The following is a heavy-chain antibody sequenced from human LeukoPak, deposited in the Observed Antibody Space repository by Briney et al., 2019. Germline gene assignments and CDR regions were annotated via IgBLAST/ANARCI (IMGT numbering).Heavy chain of an antibody. Sequence: GASVKVSCKASGYTFTGYYMHWVRQAPGQGLEWMGWINPNSGGTNYAQKFQGRVTLTRDMSTSTDYLELSSLRSEDTAVYYCARVDGSGISYNWFDPWGQGTLVTVSS. V-gene: IGHV1-2*02. CDR1: GYTFTGYY. CDR3: ARVDGSGISYNWFDP. CDR2: INPNSGGT. J-gene: IGHJ5*02. D-gene: IGHD3-10*01.